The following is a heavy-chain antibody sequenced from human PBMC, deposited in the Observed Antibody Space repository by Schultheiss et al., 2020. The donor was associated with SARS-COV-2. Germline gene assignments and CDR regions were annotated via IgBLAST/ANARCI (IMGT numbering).Heavy chain of an antibody. CDR3: AKDSGYYDFWSGYSSYFDY. J-gene: IGHJ4*02. D-gene: IGHD3-3*01. V-gene: IGHV3-43*01. CDR1: GFTFDDYT. CDR2: ISWDGGST. Sequence: GESLKISCAASGFTFDDYTMHWVRQAPGKGLEWVSLISWDGGSTYYADSVKGRFTISRDNSKNSLYLQMNSLRTEDTALYYCAKDSGYYDFWSGYSSYFDYWGQGTLVTVSS.